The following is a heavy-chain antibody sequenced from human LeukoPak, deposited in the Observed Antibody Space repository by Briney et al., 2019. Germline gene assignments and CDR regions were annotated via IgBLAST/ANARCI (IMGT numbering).Heavy chain of an antibody. Sequence: GGSLRLSCAASGFAFSIYGMQGARQAPGKGLEGGAVISYDGSNKYYADSVKGRFTISRANSKNTLYLQMNSLRAEDTAVYYCAKSIAAAGWHYFDYWGQGTLVTVSS. J-gene: IGHJ4*02. CDR3: AKSIAAAGWHYFDY. CDR2: ISYDGSNK. D-gene: IGHD6-13*01. CDR1: GFAFSIYG. V-gene: IGHV3-30*18.